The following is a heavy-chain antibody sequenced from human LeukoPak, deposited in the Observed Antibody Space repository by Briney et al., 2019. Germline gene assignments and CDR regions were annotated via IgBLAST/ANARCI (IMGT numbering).Heavy chain of an antibody. J-gene: IGHJ4*02. CDR1: GGSISSYH. Sequence: SETLSLTCTVSGGSISSYHWSWIRQPPGKGLEWIGYIYYSGSTNYNPSLKSRVTISVDTSKNQFSLKLSSVTAADTAVYYCARRYCSGGSCYSFRYWGQGTLVTVSS. D-gene: IGHD2-15*01. CDR3: ARRYCSGGSCYSFRY. V-gene: IGHV4-59*12. CDR2: IYYSGST.